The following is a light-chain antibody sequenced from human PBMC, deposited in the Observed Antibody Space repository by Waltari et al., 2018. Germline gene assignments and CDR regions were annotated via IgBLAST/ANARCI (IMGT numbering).Light chain of an antibody. CDR3: QQYNSYPWT. CDR2: EAS. J-gene: IGKJ1*01. Sequence: DIQMTQSPSTLSASVGDGVTLSCRASQSISRHLAWYQQKPGKAPKLLMYEASSLKSGVPSTFSGSGSGTEFTLSISSLQPDDFATYYCQQYNSYPWTFGQGTKVEIK. V-gene: IGKV1-5*03. CDR1: QSISRH.